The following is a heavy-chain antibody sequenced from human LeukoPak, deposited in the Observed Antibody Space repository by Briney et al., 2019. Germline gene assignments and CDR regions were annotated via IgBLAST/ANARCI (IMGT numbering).Heavy chain of an antibody. Sequence: GGSLRLSCAASGFTFSTYNMNWVRQAPGKGLEWVSYVSSSSSTIYYADSVKGRFTVSRDNVKNSLYLQMNSLRDEDTAVYYCATEPLAEWGQGTLVTVSS. CDR1: GFTFSTYN. CDR3: ATEPLAE. CDR2: VSSSSSTI. J-gene: IGHJ4*02. V-gene: IGHV3-48*02.